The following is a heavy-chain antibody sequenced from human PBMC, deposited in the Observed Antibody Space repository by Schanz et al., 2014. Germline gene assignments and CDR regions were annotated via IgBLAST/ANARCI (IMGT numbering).Heavy chain of an antibody. Sequence: VHLVESGGGVVQPGRSLRLSCAASGFTFSNYAMGWVRQTPGKGLEWVSAISGSGASTYYADSVKGRFTISRDNSKNTLYLQMNSLRAEDTAVYYCAKDQGSYGSGSYSYFDHWGQGTLVTVSS. V-gene: IGHV3-23*04. CDR3: AKDQGSYGSGSYSYFDH. CDR1: GFTFSNYA. D-gene: IGHD3-10*01. CDR2: ISGSGAST. J-gene: IGHJ4*02.